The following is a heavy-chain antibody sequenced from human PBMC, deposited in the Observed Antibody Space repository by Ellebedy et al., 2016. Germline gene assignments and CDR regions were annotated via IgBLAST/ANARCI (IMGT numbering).Heavy chain of an antibody. Sequence: SETLSLTXTVSGGSISSYYWSWIRQPPGKGLEWIGYIYYSGSTNYNPSLKSRVTISVDTSKNQFSLKLSSVTAADTAVYYCARSYGSGSYYKRIDGMDVWGQGTTVTVSS. CDR1: GGSISSYY. J-gene: IGHJ6*02. CDR2: IYYSGST. D-gene: IGHD3-10*01. CDR3: ARSYGSGSYYKRIDGMDV. V-gene: IGHV4-59*01.